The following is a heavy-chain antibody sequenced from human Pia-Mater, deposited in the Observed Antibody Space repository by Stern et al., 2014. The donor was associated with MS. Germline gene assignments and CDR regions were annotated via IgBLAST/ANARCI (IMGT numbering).Heavy chain of an antibody. V-gene: IGHV1-8*01. CDR1: GYTFTRYD. CDR3: TRGPRT. CDR2: MNPDSGDT. J-gene: IGHJ4*02. Sequence: VQLGESGAEVEKPGASVKVSCRASGYTFTRYDIHWVRRASGQGLEWMGWMNPDSGDTGIAQKFQARVTMTRDTSTSTAYLELHSLKSEDTAVYYCTRGPRTWGRGTLVTVSS. D-gene: IGHD1-7*01.